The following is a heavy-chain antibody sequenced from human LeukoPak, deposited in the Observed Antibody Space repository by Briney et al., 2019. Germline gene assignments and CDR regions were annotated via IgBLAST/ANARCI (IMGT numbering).Heavy chain of an antibody. J-gene: IGHJ3*02. D-gene: IGHD1-26*01. CDR3: TRAGERLPHDAFDI. CDR1: GFSFNSDW. CDR2: IKHDESEK. Sequence: GGSLRLSCAASGFSFNSDWMDWVRQAPGKGLEWVANIKHDESEKNYLDSVKGRFTISRDNAQNSLYLQMNGLRVEDTAVYYCTRAGERLPHDAFDIWGPGTVVTVSS. V-gene: IGHV3-7*01.